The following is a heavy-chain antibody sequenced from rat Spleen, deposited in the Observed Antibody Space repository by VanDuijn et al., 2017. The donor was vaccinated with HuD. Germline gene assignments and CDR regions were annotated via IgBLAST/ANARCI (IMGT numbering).Heavy chain of an antibody. CDR2: ISTGGGNT. D-gene: IGHD1-1*01. Sequence: EVQLVESGGGLVPPGRSLKLSCAASGFTFSNYYMAWVRQAPTKGLEWVAYISTGGGNTYYRDSVMGRFTISRDNAKSSLYLQMDSLRSEDTATYYCTTSTTVLYWYFDFWGPGTMVTVSS. V-gene: IGHV5-27*01. CDR3: TTSTTVLYWYFDF. J-gene: IGHJ1*01. CDR1: GFTFSNYY.